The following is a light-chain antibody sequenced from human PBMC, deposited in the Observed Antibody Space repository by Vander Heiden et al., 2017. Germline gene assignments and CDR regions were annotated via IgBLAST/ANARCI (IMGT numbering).Light chain of an antibody. Sequence: QLVLTQSPSASASLGASVKFTSTLRSGHSSYAIAWHQAQPEKGPRYWVKLNRDGSHSKGDGIPDRFSGASSGAERYLTISSLQSEDEADYYGQTWGTGIQVVFGGGTKLTVL. CDR3: QTWGTGIQVV. J-gene: IGLJ2*01. CDR1: SGHSSYA. V-gene: IGLV4-69*02. CDR2: LNRDGSH.